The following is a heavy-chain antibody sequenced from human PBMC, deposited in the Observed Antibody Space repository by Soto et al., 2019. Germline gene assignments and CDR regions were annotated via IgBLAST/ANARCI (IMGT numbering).Heavy chain of an antibody. V-gene: IGHV1-2*04. CDR3: ARVAVAGTRYGGMDV. J-gene: IGHJ6*02. CDR1: GYTFTGYY. CDR2: INPNSGGT. Sequence: ASVKVSCKASGYTFTGYYIHWVRQAPGQGLEWMGWINPNSGGTNYAQKFQGWVTMTRDTSISTAYMELSRLRSDDTAVYYCARVAVAGTRYGGMDVWGQGTTVTVSS. D-gene: IGHD6-19*01.